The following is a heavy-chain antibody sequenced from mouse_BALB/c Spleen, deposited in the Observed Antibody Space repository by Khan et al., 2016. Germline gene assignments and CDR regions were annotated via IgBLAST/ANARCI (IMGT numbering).Heavy chain of an antibody. CDR3: ASMVTTYYFDY. Sequence: MQLEESGPSLVKPSQTLSLTCSVTGDSITSGYWNWIRKFPGNKLEYMGYISYSGSTYYNQSLKRRISIIRDTSKNQYYLQLNSVTTENTATYYCASMVTTYYFDYWGQGTTLTVSS. CDR2: ISYSGST. V-gene: IGHV3-8*02. J-gene: IGHJ2*01. CDR1: GDSITSGY. D-gene: IGHD2-1*01.